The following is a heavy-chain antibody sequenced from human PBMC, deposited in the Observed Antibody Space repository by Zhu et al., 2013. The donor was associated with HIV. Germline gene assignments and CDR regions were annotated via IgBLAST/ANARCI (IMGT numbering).Heavy chain of an antibody. Sequence: QVQLVQSEAAVKKPGASVKVSCKASGYTFTSNYMHWVRQAPGQGLEWMGIINPSGGSTNYAQKFQGRVTMTRDTSTSTVYMELSSLRSEDTAVYYCARGRRDVVVPAAIWYYFDYWGQGTLVTVSS. J-gene: IGHJ4*02. V-gene: IGHV1-46*01. CDR2: INPSGGST. D-gene: IGHD2-2*02. CDR1: GYTFTSNY. CDR3: ARGRRDVVVPAAIWYYFDY.